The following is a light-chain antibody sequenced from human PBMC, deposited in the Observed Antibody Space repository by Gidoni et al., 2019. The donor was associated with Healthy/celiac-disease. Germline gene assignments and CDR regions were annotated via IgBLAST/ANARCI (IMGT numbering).Light chain of an antibody. J-gene: IGLJ1*01. V-gene: IGLV2-14*03. CDR3: SSYTSSSTPDNYV. CDR2: DVS. Sequence: QSALTQPASVSGSPVQSITISCTGTSSDVGGYNYVSWYQQHPGKAPKLMIYDVSNRPSGGSNRFSGSKSGNTASLTISGLQAEDEADYYCSSYTSSSTPDNYVFGTGTKVTVL. CDR1: SSDVGGYNY.